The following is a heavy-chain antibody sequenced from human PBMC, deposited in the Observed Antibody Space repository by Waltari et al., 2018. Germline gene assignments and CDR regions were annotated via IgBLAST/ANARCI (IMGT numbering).Heavy chain of an antibody. CDR3: ARDLLWFGSGDY. Sequence: EVQLVESGGGLVKPGGSLRLSCAASGFTFSSYSMNWVRQAPGKGLEWVSSISSSSSYIHYADSVKGRFTISRDNAKNSLYLQMNSRRAEDTAVYYCARDLLWFGSGDYWGQGTLVTVSS. V-gene: IGHV3-21*03. CDR2: ISSSSSYI. D-gene: IGHD3-10*01. CDR1: GFTFSSYS. J-gene: IGHJ4*02.